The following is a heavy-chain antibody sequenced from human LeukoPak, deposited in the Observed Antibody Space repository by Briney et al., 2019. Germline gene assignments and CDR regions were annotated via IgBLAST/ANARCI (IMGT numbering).Heavy chain of an antibody. D-gene: IGHD6-13*01. CDR1: GYSISSGYY. Sequence: SETLSLTCTVSGYSISSGYYWGWIRQPPGKGLEWIGSIYHSGSTYYNPSLKSRVTISVDTSKNQFSLKLSSVTAADTAVYYCARASPAAAGIFDYWGQGTLVTVSS. V-gene: IGHV4-38-2*02. J-gene: IGHJ4*02. CDR3: ARASPAAAGIFDY. CDR2: IYHSGST.